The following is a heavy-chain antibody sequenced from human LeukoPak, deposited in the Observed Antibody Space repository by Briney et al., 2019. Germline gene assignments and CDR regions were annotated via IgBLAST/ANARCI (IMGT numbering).Heavy chain of an antibody. CDR2: ISGNGDNT. Sequence: WASVKVSCKASGYTYTTYGISWVRQAPGQGLEWMGWISGNGDNTKYVQEFQGRVTMTTDTSTSTAYMDLRSLRSDDTAIYYCARVRGYYIGLYYFDYWGQGTLVTVSS. CDR3: ARVRGYYIGLYYFDY. CDR1: GYTYTTYG. J-gene: IGHJ4*02. D-gene: IGHD4-17*01. V-gene: IGHV1-18*01.